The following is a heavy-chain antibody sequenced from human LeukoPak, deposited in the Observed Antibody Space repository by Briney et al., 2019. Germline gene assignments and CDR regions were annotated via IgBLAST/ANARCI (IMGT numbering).Heavy chain of an antibody. CDR2: ISWNSGSI. Sequence: GRSLRLSCAASGFTFDDYAMHWVRQAPGKGLEWVSGISWNSGSIGYADSVKGRFTISRDNAKNSLYLQMNSLRAEDMALYYCAKDIGSGAPHDAFDIWGQGTMVTVSS. J-gene: IGHJ3*02. D-gene: IGHD7-27*01. CDR1: GFTFDDYA. CDR3: AKDIGSGAPHDAFDI. V-gene: IGHV3-9*03.